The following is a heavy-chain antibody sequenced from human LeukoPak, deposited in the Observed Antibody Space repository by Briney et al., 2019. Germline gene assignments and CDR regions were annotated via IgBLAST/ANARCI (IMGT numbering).Heavy chain of an antibody. CDR3: ASLFSWYSSSWYP. V-gene: IGHV4-34*01. J-gene: IGHJ5*02. CDR2: INHSGST. CDR1: GGSFSGYY. D-gene: IGHD6-13*01. Sequence: SETLSLTCAVYGGSFSGYYWSWIRQPPGKGLEWIGEINHSGSTNYNPSLKSRVTISVDTSKNQFSLKLSSVTAADTAVYYCASLFSWYSSSWYPWGQGTLVTVSS.